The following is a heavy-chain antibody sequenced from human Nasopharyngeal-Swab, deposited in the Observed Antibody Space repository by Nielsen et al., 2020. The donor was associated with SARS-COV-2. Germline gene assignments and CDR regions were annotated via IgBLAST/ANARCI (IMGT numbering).Heavy chain of an antibody. Sequence: GGSLRLSCAASGFTFSSYSMNWVRQAPGKGLEWVSSISSSSSYIYYADSVKGRFTISRDNAKNTLYLQMNSLRAEDTAVYYCVRATNLGGSLWVPDYWGQGTLVTVSS. CDR1: GFTFSSYS. CDR3: VRATNLGGSLWVPDY. CDR2: ISSSSSYI. J-gene: IGHJ4*02. D-gene: IGHD5-12*01. V-gene: IGHV3-21*01.